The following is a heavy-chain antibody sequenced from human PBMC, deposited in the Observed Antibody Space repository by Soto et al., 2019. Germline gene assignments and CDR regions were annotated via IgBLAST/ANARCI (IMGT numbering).Heavy chain of an antibody. D-gene: IGHD5-12*01. CDR3: ARDDGYKKYYFDY. CDR2: IYYSGST. J-gene: IGHJ4*02. Sequence: KASETLSLTCTVSGGSISSGDYYWSWIRQPPGKGLEWIGYIYYSGSTYYNPSLKSRVTISVDTSKNQFSLKLSSVTAADTAVYYCARDDGYKKYYFDYWGQGTLVTVSS. CDR1: GGSISSGDYY. V-gene: IGHV4-30-4*01.